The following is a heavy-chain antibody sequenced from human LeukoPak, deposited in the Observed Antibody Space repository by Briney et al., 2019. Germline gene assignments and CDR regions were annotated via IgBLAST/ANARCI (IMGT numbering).Heavy chain of an antibody. J-gene: IGHJ5*02. CDR2: INHSGST. D-gene: IGHD2-15*01. CDR3: ASQVIVVVVAATPGASWFDP. CDR1: GGSFSGYY. V-gene: IGHV4-34*01. Sequence: PSETLSLTCAVYGGSFSGYYWTWIRQPPGKGLEWIGEINHSGSTNYHPSLKSRVTISVDTSKNQFSLKLSSVTAADTAVYYCASQVIVVVVAATPGASWFDPWGQGTLVTVSS.